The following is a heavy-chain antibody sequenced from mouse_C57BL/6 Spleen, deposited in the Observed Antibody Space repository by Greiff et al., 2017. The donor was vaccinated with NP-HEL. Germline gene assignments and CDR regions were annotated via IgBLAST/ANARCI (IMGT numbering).Heavy chain of an antibody. Sequence: EVQLVESGGGLVKPGGSLKLSCAASGFTFSSYAMSWVRQTPEKRLEWVATISDGGSYTYYPDNVKGRFTISRDNAKNNLYLQMSHLKSEDTAMYDCARDGGLRRGGTWFAYWGQGTLVTVSA. J-gene: IGHJ3*01. D-gene: IGHD2-4*01. V-gene: IGHV5-4*01. CDR3: ARDGGLRRGGTWFAY. CDR2: ISDGGSYT. CDR1: GFTFSSYA.